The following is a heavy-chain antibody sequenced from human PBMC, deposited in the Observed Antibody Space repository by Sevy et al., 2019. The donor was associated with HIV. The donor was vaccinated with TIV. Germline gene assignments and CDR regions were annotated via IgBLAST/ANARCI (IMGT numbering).Heavy chain of an antibody. CDR3: AREGGYTSAWSPGNY. D-gene: IGHD6-19*01. Sequence: GGSLRLSCAASGFAFNTHAMHWVRQAPGKGLEWVALISYDGIIKYYADSVEGRLTISRDNSKNTLSLQMNSLRIEDTAVYYCAREGGYTSAWSPGNYWGQGTLVTVSS. CDR2: ISYDGIIK. J-gene: IGHJ4*02. CDR1: GFAFNTHA. V-gene: IGHV3-30*04.